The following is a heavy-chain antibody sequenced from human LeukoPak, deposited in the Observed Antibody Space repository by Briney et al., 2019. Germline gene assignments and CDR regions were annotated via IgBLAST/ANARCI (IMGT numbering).Heavy chain of an antibody. D-gene: IGHD6-13*01. CDR3: ARHVRSSWGPFDY. CDR2: IYYSGST. V-gene: IGHV4-39*01. Sequence: SETLSLTCTVSGGSISSSSYYWGWIRQPPGKGLEWIGSIYYSGSTYHNPSLKSRVTISVDTSKNQFSLKLGSVTAADTAVYYCARHVRSSWGPFDYWGQGTLVTVSS. J-gene: IGHJ4*02. CDR1: GGSISSSSYY.